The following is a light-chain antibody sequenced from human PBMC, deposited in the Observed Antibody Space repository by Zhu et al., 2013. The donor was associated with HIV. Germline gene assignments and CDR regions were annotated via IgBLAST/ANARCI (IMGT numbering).Light chain of an antibody. Sequence: DIQMTQSPSSLSASVGDRVTITCQASQDISNYLNWYQQKPGKAPKLLIYDASNLETGVPSRFSGSGSGTDFTLTISSLQPEDFGTYYCLQSNSYPRTFGQGTRLEIK. CDR1: QDISNY. CDR2: DAS. J-gene: IGKJ2*02. CDR3: LQSNSYPRT. V-gene: IGKV1-33*01.